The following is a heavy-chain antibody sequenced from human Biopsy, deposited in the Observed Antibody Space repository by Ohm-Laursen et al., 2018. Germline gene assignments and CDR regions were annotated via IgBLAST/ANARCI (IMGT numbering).Heavy chain of an antibody. Sequence: SSVKVSCKAPGGTFSKYGVNWVRQAPGQGLEWLGGSIPILGTGNYAPMFHGRVTVVADTSTSTATMELRSLRPDDTAVYYCATKLTGYFHHWGQGTLVIVSS. CDR1: GGTFSKYG. J-gene: IGHJ1*01. CDR2: SIPILGTG. D-gene: IGHD3-9*01. V-gene: IGHV1-69*06. CDR3: ATKLTGYFHH.